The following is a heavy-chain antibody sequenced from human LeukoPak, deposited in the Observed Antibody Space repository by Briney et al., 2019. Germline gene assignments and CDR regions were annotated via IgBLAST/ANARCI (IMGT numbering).Heavy chain of an antibody. Sequence: SETLSLTCTVSGGSISFYYWSWIRQPPGKGLGWIGFIYYSGSTNYNPSLKSRVTISVDTSKNQFSLKLSSVTAADTAMYYCARDARGSSYMDVWGQGTTVTVSS. CDR2: IYYSGST. D-gene: IGHD3-10*01. CDR1: GGSISFYY. J-gene: IGHJ6*02. V-gene: IGHV4-59*01. CDR3: ARDARGSSYMDV.